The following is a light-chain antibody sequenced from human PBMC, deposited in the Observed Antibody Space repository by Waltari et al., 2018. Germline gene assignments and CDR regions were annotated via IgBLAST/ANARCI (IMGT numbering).Light chain of an antibody. J-gene: IGKJ1*01. Sequence: TLSCRGSQSVSSRYLAWYQQKPGQAPRLLIYGASSRATGIPDRFSGSGSGTDFTLTISRLEPEDFAVYYCQQYGSLPTTFGQGTKVEIK. CDR1: QSVSSRY. CDR2: GAS. CDR3: QQYGSLPTT. V-gene: IGKV3-20*01.